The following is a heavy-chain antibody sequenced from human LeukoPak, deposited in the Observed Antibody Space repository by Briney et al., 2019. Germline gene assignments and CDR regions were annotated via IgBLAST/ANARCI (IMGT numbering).Heavy chain of an antibody. V-gene: IGHV1-2*02. D-gene: IGHD3-22*01. CDR2: INPNSGGT. CDR1: GYTFTGYY. J-gene: IGHJ4*02. CDR3: ARVRYPDSSVLTRKRSYYFDY. Sequence: ASVKVSCKASGYTFTGYYMHWVRQAPGQGLEWMGWINPNSGGTNYAQKFQGRVTMTRDTSISTAYMELSRLRSDDTAVYYCARVRYPDSSVLTRKRSYYFDYWGQGTLVTVSS.